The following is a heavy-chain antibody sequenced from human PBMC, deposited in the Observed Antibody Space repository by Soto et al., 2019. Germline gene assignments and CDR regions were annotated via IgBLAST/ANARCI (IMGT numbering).Heavy chain of an antibody. V-gene: IGHV3-9*01. CDR3: AKMVDYGDHLGAFDI. CDR2: ISWNSGSI. Sequence: EVQLVESGGGLVQPGRSLRLSCAASGFTFDDYAMHWVRQAPGKGLEWVSGISWNSGSIGYADSVKGRFTISRDNAKNSLYLQMNSLRAEDTALYYCAKMVDYGDHLGAFDIWGQGTMVTVSS. CDR1: GFTFDDYA. D-gene: IGHD4-17*01. J-gene: IGHJ3*02.